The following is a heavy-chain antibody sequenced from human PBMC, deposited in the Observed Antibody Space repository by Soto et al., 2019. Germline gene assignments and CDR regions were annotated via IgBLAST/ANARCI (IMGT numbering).Heavy chain of an antibody. CDR3: ARGGITGTTGYYYYYGMDV. J-gene: IGHJ6*02. V-gene: IGHV1-18*01. CDR2: ISAYNGNT. CDR1: GYTFTSYG. D-gene: IGHD1-7*01. Sequence: ASVKVSCKASGYTFTSYGISCVRQAPGQGLEWMGWISAYNGNTNYAQKLQGRVTMTTDTSTSTAYMELRSLRSDDTAVYYCARGGITGTTGYYYYYGMDVWGQGTTVTV.